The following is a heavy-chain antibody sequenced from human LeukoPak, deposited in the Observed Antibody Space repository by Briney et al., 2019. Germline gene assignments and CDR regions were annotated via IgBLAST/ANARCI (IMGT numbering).Heavy chain of an antibody. CDR3: ARGTGGGATPTFDY. CDR2: ISGSGGTT. Sequence: GGSLRLSCAASGFTFGNYAMTWVRQAPGTGLEWVSAISGSGGTTYHADSVKGRFTISRDNSKNTLYLQMNTLRADDTAVYYCARGTGGGATPTFDYWGQGTLVTVSS. J-gene: IGHJ4*02. D-gene: IGHD1-26*01. CDR1: GFTFGNYA. V-gene: IGHV3-23*01.